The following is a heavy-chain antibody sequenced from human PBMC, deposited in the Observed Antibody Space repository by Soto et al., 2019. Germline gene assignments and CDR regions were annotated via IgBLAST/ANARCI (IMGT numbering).Heavy chain of an antibody. D-gene: IGHD4-17*01. CDR2: ISAYNGNT. Sequence: ASVKVSCKASGYTFTSYGISWVRQAPGQGLEWMGWISAYNGNTNYAQKLQGRVTMTTDTSTSTAYMELRSLRSDDTAVCYCAREGMATVTRYEMAYGMDVWGQGTTVTVSS. V-gene: IGHV1-18*01. CDR1: GYTFTSYG. CDR3: AREGMATVTRYEMAYGMDV. J-gene: IGHJ6*02.